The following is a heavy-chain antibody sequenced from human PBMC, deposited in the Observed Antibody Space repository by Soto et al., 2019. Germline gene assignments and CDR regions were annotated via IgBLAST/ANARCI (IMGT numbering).Heavy chain of an antibody. D-gene: IGHD3-16*01. CDR3: ARMGDVPYYYYGMDV. Sequence: QVQLVQSGAEVKKPGASVKVSCKASGYTFTSYGFSWVRQAPGQGLEWMGWINAYNGYTNYAQNLQGRVTMTTDTSTHTAYMELRSLRSDDTAVYYCARMGDVPYYYYGMDVWGQGTTVTVSS. J-gene: IGHJ6*02. CDR1: GYTFTSYG. CDR2: INAYNGYT. V-gene: IGHV1-18*01.